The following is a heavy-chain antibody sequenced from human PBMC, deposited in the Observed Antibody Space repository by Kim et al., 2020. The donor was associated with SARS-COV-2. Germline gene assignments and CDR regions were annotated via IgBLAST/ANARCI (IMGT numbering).Heavy chain of an antibody. CDR2: ISSSSSYT. D-gene: IGHD3-16*01. V-gene: IGHV3-11*05. CDR1: GFTFSDYY. J-gene: IGHJ3*02. CDR3: ARDLVKTGLIGAFDI. Sequence: GGSLRLSCAASGFTFSDYYMSWIRQAPGKGLEWVSYISSSSSYTNYADSVKGRFTISRDNAKNSLYLQMNSLRAEDTAVYYCARDLVKTGLIGAFDIWGQGTMVTVSA.